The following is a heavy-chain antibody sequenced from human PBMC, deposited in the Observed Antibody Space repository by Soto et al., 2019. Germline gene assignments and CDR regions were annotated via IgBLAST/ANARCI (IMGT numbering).Heavy chain of an antibody. Sequence: EVQLVESGGGLVQPGRSLRLSCAASGFTFDDYAMHWVRQPPGKGLEWVSGISWNSGSIGYADSVKGQFTISRDNAKNSGYLQMNGLRAEDTALYSCAKDRVAVARAAAFDYWGQGTLVTVSS. D-gene: IGHD6-19*01. J-gene: IGHJ4*02. V-gene: IGHV3-9*01. CDR1: GFTFDDYA. CDR2: ISWNSGSI. CDR3: AKDRVAVARAAAFDY.